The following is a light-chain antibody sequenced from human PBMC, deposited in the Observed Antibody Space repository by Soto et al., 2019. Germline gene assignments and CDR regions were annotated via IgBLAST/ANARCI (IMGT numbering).Light chain of an antibody. V-gene: IGKV3-15*01. CDR1: QSVRTS. J-gene: IGKJ4*01. CDR2: DAS. Sequence: IVMTQSPATLSVSPGDRATLSCRASQSVRTSLAWYQLTPGQTPRLLIYDASTRATGVPARFSGTGSGTDITLTISSLQSDDFAVYYCQQYNDWPPLTLGGGTKVDIK. CDR3: QQYNDWPPLT.